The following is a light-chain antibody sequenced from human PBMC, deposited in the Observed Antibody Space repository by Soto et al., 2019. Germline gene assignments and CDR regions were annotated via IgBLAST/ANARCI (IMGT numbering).Light chain of an antibody. Sequence: IQMTQSPSSLSASVGDRVTITCRASQSISSYLNWYQQKPGKAPKLMXYAAYSLQSGVPSRFSGSGSGTDFTLTISSLQPEDFATYYCQQSYSTPSITCGQGTRLEI. CDR2: AAY. J-gene: IGKJ5*01. V-gene: IGKV1-39*01. CDR3: QQSYSTPSIT. CDR1: QSISSY.